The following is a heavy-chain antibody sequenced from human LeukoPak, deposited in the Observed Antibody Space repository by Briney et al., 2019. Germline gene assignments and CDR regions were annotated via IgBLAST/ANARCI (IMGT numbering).Heavy chain of an antibody. V-gene: IGHV3-21*01. Sequence: PGGSLRLSCAASGFTFSSYAMSWVRQAPGKGLEWVSSISSSGNYIFYADSVKGRFTISRDSAKNSLYLLMNSLRAEDTAVYFCARDPYGSGNFDYWGQGTLVTVSS. CDR3: ARDPYGSGNFDY. CDR2: ISSSGNYI. CDR1: GFTFSSYA. D-gene: IGHD4-17*01. J-gene: IGHJ4*02.